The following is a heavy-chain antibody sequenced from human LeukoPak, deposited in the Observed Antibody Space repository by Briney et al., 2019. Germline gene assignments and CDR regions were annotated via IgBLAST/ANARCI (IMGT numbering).Heavy chain of an antibody. V-gene: IGHV4-59*01. CDR1: GGSISSYY. D-gene: IGHD1-26*01. CDR3: ASTRVGSGSYYRYFDY. CDR2: IYYSGST. J-gene: IGHJ4*02. Sequence: SETLSLTCTVSGGSISSYYWSWIRQPPGKGLEWIGYIYYSGSTNYNPSLKSRVTISVDTSKNQFSLKLSSVTAADTAVYYCASTRVGSGSYYRYFDYWGQGTLVTVSS.